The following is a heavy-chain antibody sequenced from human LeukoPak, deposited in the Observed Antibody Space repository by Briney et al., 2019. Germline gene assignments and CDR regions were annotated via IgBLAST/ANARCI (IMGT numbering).Heavy chain of an antibody. D-gene: IGHD3-3*01. CDR1: GGTFSSYA. CDR2: FDPEDGET. Sequence: ASVKVSCKASGGTFSSYAISWVRQAPGKGLEWMGGFDPEDGETIYAQKFQGRVTMTEDTSTDTAYMELSSLRSEDTAVYYCATVGSGAHDAFDIWGQGTMVTVSS. V-gene: IGHV1-24*01. J-gene: IGHJ3*02. CDR3: ATVGSGAHDAFDI.